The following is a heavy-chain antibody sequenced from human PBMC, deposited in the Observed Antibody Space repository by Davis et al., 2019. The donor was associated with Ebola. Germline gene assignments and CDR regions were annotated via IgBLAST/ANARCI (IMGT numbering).Heavy chain of an antibody. CDR1: GFTFSDYY. CDR2: ISSSSSYT. V-gene: IGHV3-11*06. J-gene: IGHJ6*02. CDR3: ARAIAYYYYGMDV. Sequence: GESLKISCAASGFTFSDYYMSWIRQAPGKGLEWVSYISSSSSYTNYADSVKGRFTISRDNAKNSLYLQMNSLRAEDTAVYYCARAIAYYYYGMDVWGQGTTVTVSS.